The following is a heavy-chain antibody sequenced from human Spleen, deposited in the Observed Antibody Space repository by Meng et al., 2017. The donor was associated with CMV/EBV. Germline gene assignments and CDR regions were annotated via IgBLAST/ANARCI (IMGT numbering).Heavy chain of an antibody. CDR1: GFTFSSYW. J-gene: IGHJ6*02. CDR2: INSGGNST. D-gene: IGHD6-13*01. CDR3: AREKGGEGIAGGGNYYYYGMDV. V-gene: IGHV3-74*01. Sequence: GGSLRLSCAASGFTFSSYWMHWVRQASGKGLVWVSRINSGGNSTTYADSVKGRFTISRDNSKNTVHLQMNSLRAEDTAVYYCAREKGGEGIAGGGNYYYYGMDVWGQGTTVTVSS.